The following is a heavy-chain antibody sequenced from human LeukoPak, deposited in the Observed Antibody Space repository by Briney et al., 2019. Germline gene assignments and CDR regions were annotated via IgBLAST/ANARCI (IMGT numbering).Heavy chain of an antibody. CDR3: ARAYSGYVLFDY. CDR1: GFXXSXXX. J-gene: IGHJ4*02. D-gene: IGHD5-12*01. V-gene: IGHV3-48*02. Sequence: GGSLRLSCAASGFXXSXXXXXWVXXXPGXXXXXVSXITSSGGARYYADSVKGRFTISRENAKNSLHLQMNSLRDEDTAVYFCARAYSGYVLFDYWGQGTLVTVSS. CDR2: ITSSGGAR.